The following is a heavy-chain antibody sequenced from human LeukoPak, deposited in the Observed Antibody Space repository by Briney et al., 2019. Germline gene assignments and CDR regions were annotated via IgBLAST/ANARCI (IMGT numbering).Heavy chain of an antibody. CDR3: AKGPIPGFDY. CDR1: GFSVSSNY. J-gene: IGHJ4*02. V-gene: IGHV3-23*01. Sequence: GGSLRLSCAASGFSVSSNYMSWVRQAPGKGPEWVSSINGNGGSTYYADSVKGRFTISRDNSKSTLYLQMNSLRAEDTAVYYCAKGPIPGFDYWGQGALVTVSS. CDR2: INGNGGST.